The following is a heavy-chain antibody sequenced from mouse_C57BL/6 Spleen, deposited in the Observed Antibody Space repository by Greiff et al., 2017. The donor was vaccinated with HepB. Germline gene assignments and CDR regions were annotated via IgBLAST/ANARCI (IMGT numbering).Heavy chain of an antibody. Sequence: QVQLKQSGAELVMPGASVKLSCKASGYTFTSYWMHWVKQRPGQGLEWIGEIDPSDSYTNYNQKFKGKSTLTVDKSSSTAYMQLSSLTSEDSAVYYCARKGGQLRMDYAMDYWGQGTSVTVSS. D-gene: IGHD3-3*01. CDR2: IDPSDSYT. CDR3: ARKGGQLRMDYAMDY. CDR1: GYTFTSYW. J-gene: IGHJ4*01. V-gene: IGHV1-69*01.